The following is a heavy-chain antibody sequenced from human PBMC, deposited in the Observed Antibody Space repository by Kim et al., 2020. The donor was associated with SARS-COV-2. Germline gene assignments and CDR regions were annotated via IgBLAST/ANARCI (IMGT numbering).Heavy chain of an antibody. V-gene: IGHV4-39*01. J-gene: IGHJ5*02. CDR3: ARPHISPVWFDP. D-gene: IGHD3-3*02. Sequence: YNNPSLKSRVTISVDKSKNQFSLKLSSVTAADTAVYYCARPHISPVWFDPWGQGTLVTVSS.